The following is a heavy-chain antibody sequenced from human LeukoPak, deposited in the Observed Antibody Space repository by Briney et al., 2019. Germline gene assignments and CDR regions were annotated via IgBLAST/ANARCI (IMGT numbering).Heavy chain of an antibody. Sequence: PGGSLRLSCAASGFTVSSNYMSWVRQAPGKGLEWVSVIYSGGSTYYVDSVKGRFTISRGNSKNTLYFQMNSLRAEDTAVYYCTSGTAAAGLPLDWGQGTLVTVSS. D-gene: IGHD6-13*01. CDR3: TSGTAAAGLPLD. CDR2: IYSGGST. J-gene: IGHJ4*02. V-gene: IGHV3-53*01. CDR1: GFTVSSNY.